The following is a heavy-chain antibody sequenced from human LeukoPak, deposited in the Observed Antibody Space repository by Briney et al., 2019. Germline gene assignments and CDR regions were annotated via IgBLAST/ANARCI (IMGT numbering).Heavy chain of an antibody. J-gene: IGHJ4*02. D-gene: IGHD2-8*02. CDR1: GFTFSNFA. CDR2: ILYDGRNK. V-gene: IGHV3-30*03. CDR3: TRVGANGGVLDY. Sequence: GGSLRLSCAASGFTFSNFAIHWVRQAPGKGLEWVAVILYDGRNKYYGDSVEGRFTISRDNSKNTVYLEMNSLRAEDTAVYYCTRVGANGGVLDYWGQGTLVTVSS.